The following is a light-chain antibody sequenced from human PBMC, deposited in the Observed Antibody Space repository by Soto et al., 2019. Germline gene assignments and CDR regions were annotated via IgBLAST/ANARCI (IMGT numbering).Light chain of an antibody. CDR1: QGVSSSY. V-gene: IGKV3-20*01. Sequence: IVLTQYQGNLSLSPGERATLSCRASQGVSSSYLAWYQQRRGQAPRLLIYGATSRATGIPDRFSGSGSGTDFTLTISRLEPEDFAVYYCHQYGSSPATVGQGTMVDIK. J-gene: IGKJ1*01. CDR3: HQYGSSPAT. CDR2: GAT.